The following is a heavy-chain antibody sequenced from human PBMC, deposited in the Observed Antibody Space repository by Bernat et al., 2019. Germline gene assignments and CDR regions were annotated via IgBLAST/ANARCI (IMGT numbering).Heavy chain of an antibody. V-gene: IGHV3-30*18. CDR3: AKGLAAAGKRGYFDY. J-gene: IGHJ4*01. CDR1: GFTFSSYG. D-gene: IGHD6-13*01. CDR2: ISYDENNK. Sequence: QVQLVESGGGVVQPGRSLRLSCAASGFTFSSYGMHWVRQAPGKGLEWVAVISYDENNKYYGHSVEGRFTITRDNSKNALYLKMDSLRGEDTAVYYCAKGLAAAGKRGYFDYWGQGTLISVSS.